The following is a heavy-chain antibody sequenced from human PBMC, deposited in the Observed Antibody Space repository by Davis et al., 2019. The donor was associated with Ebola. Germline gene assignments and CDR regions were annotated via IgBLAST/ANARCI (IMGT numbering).Heavy chain of an antibody. J-gene: IGHJ6*02. CDR3: ARQGQYYDFWSGYSYGMDV. D-gene: IGHD3-3*01. Sequence: PSETLSLTCTVSGGSISSYYWSWIRQPPGKGLEWIGYIYYSGSTNYNPSPKSRVTISVDTSKNQFSLKLSSVTAADTAVYYCARQGQYYDFWSGYSYGMDVWGQGTTVTVSS. CDR1: GGSISSYY. V-gene: IGHV4-59*08. CDR2: IYYSGST.